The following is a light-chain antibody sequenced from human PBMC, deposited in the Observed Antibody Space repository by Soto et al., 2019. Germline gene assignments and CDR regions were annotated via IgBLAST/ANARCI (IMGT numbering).Light chain of an antibody. V-gene: IGKV3-11*01. Sequence: EIGLYISPGTLSLYTGKRPTLSSRASQSVSSYLAWYQQKPGQAPMLLIYDASNRATGIPARFSGSGSGTDFTLTISSLEPEDCALYYCQLPRNWPITFGQGTRLEIK. CDR3: QLPRNWPIT. J-gene: IGKJ5*01. CDR2: DAS. CDR1: QSVSSY.